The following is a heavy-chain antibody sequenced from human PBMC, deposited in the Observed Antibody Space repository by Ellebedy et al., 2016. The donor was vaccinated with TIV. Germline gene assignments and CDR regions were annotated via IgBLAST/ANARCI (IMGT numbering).Heavy chain of an antibody. J-gene: IGHJ1*01. CDR2: ISGSGSPT. D-gene: IGHD3-10*01. Sequence: PGGSLRLSCAASGFTFSSYAMNRVRQAPGKGLEWASGISGSGSPTTYADSVKGRFTISRDNSKSTLFLQMSSLRADDTALYYCAKGYSDWFGGDWGQGTLVTVSS. V-gene: IGHV3-23*01. CDR3: AKGYSDWFGGD. CDR1: GFTFSSYA.